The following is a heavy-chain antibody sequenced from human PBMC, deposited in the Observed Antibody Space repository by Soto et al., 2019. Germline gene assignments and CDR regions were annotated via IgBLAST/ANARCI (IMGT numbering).Heavy chain of an antibody. CDR1: GASISRGGYY. V-gene: IGHV4-31*03. Sequence: QVQLQESGPGLVKPSQTLSLTCSVSGASISRGGYYWGWIRQHPGKGLEWIAYMHYDGSTFYNPSLQSRVIISSDTSKNQFSLKVRSVTATDTAIYYCARTNVGHSTPSDFWGQGTLVTVSS. CDR3: ARTNVGHSTPSDF. J-gene: IGHJ4*02. D-gene: IGHD1-26*01. CDR2: MHYDGST.